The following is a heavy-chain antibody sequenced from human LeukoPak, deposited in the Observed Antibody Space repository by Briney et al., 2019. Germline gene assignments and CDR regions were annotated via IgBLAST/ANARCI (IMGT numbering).Heavy chain of an antibody. V-gene: IGHV4-34*01. CDR1: GGSFSGYY. CDR2: INHSGST. D-gene: IGHD3-10*01. J-gene: IGHJ4*02. CDR3: ARANEYMSYYGSGSYYIIY. Sequence: SETLSLTCAVYGGSFSGYYWSWIRQPPGKGLEWIGEINHSGSTNYNPSLKSRVTISVDTSKNQFSLKLSSVTAADTAVYYCARANEYMSYYGSGSYYIIYWGQGTLVTVSS.